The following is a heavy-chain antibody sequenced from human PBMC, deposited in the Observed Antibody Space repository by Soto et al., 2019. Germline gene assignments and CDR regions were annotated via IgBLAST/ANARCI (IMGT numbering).Heavy chain of an antibody. V-gene: IGHV3-30*18. J-gene: IGHJ4*02. CDR1: GFTFSTNG. Sequence: GGSLRLSCAASGFTFSTNGMHWVRQAPGKGLEWVAVISYDGSNKYYADSVKGRFTISRDNSKNTLYLQMNSLRAEDTAVYYCAKGYVRAAAGTDLFDYWGQGTLVTVS. CDR2: ISYDGSNK. CDR3: AKGYVRAAAGTDLFDY. D-gene: IGHD6-13*01.